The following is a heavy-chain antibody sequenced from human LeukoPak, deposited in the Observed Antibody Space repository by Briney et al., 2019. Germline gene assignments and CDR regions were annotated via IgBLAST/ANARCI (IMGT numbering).Heavy chain of an antibody. V-gene: IGHV3-53*01. CDR2: IYSGGTT. D-gene: IGHD5-24*01. CDR1: GFTVSSKY. CDR3: ARDRRDAYTF. Sequence: PGGSLRLSCAASGFTVSSKYMSWVRQAPGKGLEWVSVIYSGGTTYYADSVKGRFIISRDNSKNTLYLQMDSLRAEDTAVYYCARDRRDAYTFWGQGTLVTVSS. J-gene: IGHJ4*02.